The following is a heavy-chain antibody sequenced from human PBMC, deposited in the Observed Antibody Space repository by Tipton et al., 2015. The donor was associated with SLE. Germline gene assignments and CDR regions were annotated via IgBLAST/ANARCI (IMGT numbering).Heavy chain of an antibody. Sequence: TLSLTCTVSGGSISSYYWSWIRQPPGKGLEWIGYIYYSGSTNYNPSLKSRVTMSVDTSKNQFSLKLSSVTAADTAVYYCARDLRSGGYYYYYYMDVWGKGTTVTVSS. CDR1: GGSISSYY. J-gene: IGHJ6*03. CDR3: ARDLRSGGYYYYYYMDV. D-gene: IGHD1-14*01. V-gene: IGHV4-59*01. CDR2: IYYSGST.